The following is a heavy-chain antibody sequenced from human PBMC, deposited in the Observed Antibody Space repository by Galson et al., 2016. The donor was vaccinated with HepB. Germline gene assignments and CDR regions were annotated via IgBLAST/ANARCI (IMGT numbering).Heavy chain of an antibody. J-gene: IGHJ1*01. V-gene: IGHV3-30*18. Sequence: SLRLSCAASGFSFSRYAMHWVRQAPGKGLEWVAVISHEGRKKYYADSVKGRFTISRDNSKNSLDLQMSTLRADDTAVYFCAKEGGSRYFDWLLKNGYFQHWGHGTLVTVSS. CDR1: GFSFSRYA. D-gene: IGHD3-9*01. CDR2: ISHEGRKK. CDR3: AKEGGSRYFDWLLKNGYFQH.